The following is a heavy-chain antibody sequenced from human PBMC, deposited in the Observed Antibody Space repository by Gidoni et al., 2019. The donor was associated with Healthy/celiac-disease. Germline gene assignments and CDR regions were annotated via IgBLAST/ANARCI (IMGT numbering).Heavy chain of an antibody. J-gene: IGHJ4*02. D-gene: IGHD1-26*01. CDR3: AKGKVGASNGDY. CDR1: GFTFSSNA. Sequence: EVQLLESGGGLVQPGGSLRLSCAASGFTFSSNAMSWVRQAPGKGLEWVSAISGSGGSTYYADSVKGRFTISRDNSKNTLYLQMNSLRAEDTAVYYCAKGKVGASNGDYWGQGTLVTVSS. CDR2: ISGSGGST. V-gene: IGHV3-23*01.